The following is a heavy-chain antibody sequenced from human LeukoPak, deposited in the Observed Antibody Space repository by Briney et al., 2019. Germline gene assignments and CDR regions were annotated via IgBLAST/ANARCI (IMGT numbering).Heavy chain of an antibody. Sequence: SETLSLTCAVYGGSFIGNYWTWIRQPPGKGLEWIGEINHSGNTNYNPSLKSRVTISVDTAKNQISLKLSSVTAADTAVYYCARAPAGPPYYYMDVWGTGTTVAVSS. CDR2: INHSGNT. CDR1: GGSFIGNY. V-gene: IGHV4-34*01. CDR3: ARAPAGPPYYYMDV. J-gene: IGHJ6*03.